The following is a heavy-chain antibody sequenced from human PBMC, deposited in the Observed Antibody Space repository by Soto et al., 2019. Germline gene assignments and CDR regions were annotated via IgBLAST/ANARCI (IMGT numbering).Heavy chain of an antibody. CDR3: VRVLRDYGGDVGYFDY. CDR2: ISPETGKT. CDR1: GYTFTNFG. Sequence: QVQLVQSGAEVKRPGASVKVSCTASGYTFTNFGVTWVRQAPGQGLEWMSWISPETGKTYCARKLQGRVTMTTDTSTNTAYMELGSLRSDDTAVYYCVRVLRDYGGDVGYFDYWGQGTLVIVSS. D-gene: IGHD2-21*02. J-gene: IGHJ4*02. V-gene: IGHV1-18*01.